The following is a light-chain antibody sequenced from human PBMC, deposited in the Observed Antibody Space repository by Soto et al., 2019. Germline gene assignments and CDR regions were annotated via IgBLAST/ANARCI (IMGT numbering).Light chain of an antibody. J-gene: IGLJ1*01. CDR2: DVS. V-gene: IGLV2-14*01. CDR3: SSYTTSSSDV. Sequence: QSALTQPASVSGSPGQSIAISCTGTSSDVGGFNSVSWYQQYPGKAPKLMIHDVSNRPSGVSNRFSGSKSDNTASLTISGLQAEDEADYYCSSYTTSSSDVFGSGTKLTVL. CDR1: SSDVGGFNS.